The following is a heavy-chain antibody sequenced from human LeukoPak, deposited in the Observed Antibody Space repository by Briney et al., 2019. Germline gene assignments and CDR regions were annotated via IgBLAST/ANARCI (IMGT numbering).Heavy chain of an antibody. CDR1: GFTFSSYS. D-gene: IGHD3-10*01. Sequence: GGSLRLSCAASGFTFSSYSMNWVRQAPGKGLEWVSSISSSSSYIYYADSVKGRFTISRDNAKNSLYLQMNSLRAEDTAVYYCARDGITMVRGDIPNWFDPWGQGTLVTVSS. CDR2: ISSSSSYI. CDR3: ARDGITMVRGDIPNWFDP. V-gene: IGHV3-21*01. J-gene: IGHJ5*02.